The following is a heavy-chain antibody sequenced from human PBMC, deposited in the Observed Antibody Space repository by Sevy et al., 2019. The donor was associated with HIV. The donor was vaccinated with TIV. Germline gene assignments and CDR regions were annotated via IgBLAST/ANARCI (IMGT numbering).Heavy chain of an antibody. D-gene: IGHD3-10*01. J-gene: IGHJ6*01. CDR2: ISYDGSNK. CDR1: GFTFSSYA. Sequence: GGSLRLSCAASGFTFSSYAMHWVRQAPGKGLEWVAVISYDGSNKYYAGSVKGRFTISRDNSKHTLYLQMNSLRAEDTAVYYCARDLTRGLMDVWGQVTTVTVTS. V-gene: IGHV3-30-3*01. CDR3: ARDLTRGLMDV.